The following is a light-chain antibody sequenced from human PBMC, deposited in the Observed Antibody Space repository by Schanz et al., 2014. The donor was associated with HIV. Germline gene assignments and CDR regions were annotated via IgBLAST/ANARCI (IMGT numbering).Light chain of an antibody. CDR1: QRLSSSY. CDR2: GAS. J-gene: IGKJ4*01. CDR3: QQRSTWPRLT. V-gene: IGKV3D-20*02. Sequence: EIVLTQSPGSLSLSPGGRATLSCGASQRLSSSYLAWYQQKRDQPPRLLIYGASSRAIGIPDRFSGSGSGTDFILTISSLEPEDFAVYYCQQRSTWPRLTFGGGTKVEI.